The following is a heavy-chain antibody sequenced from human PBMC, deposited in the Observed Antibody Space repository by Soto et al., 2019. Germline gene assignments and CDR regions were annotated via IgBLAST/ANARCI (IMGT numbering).Heavy chain of an antibody. D-gene: IGHD3-3*01. J-gene: IGHJ5*02. V-gene: IGHV4-30-4*01. CDR2: IDYSGNT. CDR1: GVSITSGDYY. Sequence: SETLSLTCTVSGVSITSGDYYWNWIRQPPGKGLEWIGNIDYSGNTYYNPSLKSRVTISLDTSRNQFSLKLSSVTAADTAVYYCASFGVASMNWFDPWGQGTLVTVSS. CDR3: ASFGVASMNWFDP.